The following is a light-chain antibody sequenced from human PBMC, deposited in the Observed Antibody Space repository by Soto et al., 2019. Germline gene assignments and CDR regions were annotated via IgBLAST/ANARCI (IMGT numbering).Light chain of an antibody. V-gene: IGKV1-39*01. CDR3: QQSYSTVWT. J-gene: IGKJ1*01. Sequence: DIQMTQSPSSLSASVGDRVTITCRASQSISSYLNWYQQKPGKAPKLLIYAASSLQSGVPSRFSRSGSGTEFTLTISSLQPEDFAAYYCQQSYSTVWTFGQGTKVEIK. CDR2: AAS. CDR1: QSISSY.